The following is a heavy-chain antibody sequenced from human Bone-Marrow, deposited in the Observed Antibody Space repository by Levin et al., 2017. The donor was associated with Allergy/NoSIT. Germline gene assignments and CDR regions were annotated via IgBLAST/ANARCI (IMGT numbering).Heavy chain of an antibody. Sequence: SETLSLTCAVSGGPISGGGYSWSWIRQPPGTGLEWIGYMYHTGTTHYKPSLKSRATISVDKTTNQFSLNVTSATAADTAIYYCARVSGATVFDYWGQGILVTVSS. V-gene: IGHV4-30-2*01. CDR2: MYHTGTT. J-gene: IGHJ4*02. D-gene: IGHD3-10*01. CDR1: GGPISGGGYS. CDR3: ARVSGATVFDY.